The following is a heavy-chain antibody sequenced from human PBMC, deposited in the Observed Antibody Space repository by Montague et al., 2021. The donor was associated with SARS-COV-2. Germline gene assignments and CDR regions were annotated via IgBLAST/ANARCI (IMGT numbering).Heavy chain of an antibody. CDR1: GGSFGGYY. Sequence: TLSLTCAVYGGSFGGYYWSWIRQHPGKGLEWIGYIYYSGSTYYNPSLKSRVTISVDTSKNQFSLKLSSVTAADTAVYYCARVQGITMIVVVIGAFDIWGQGTMVTVSS. D-gene: IGHD3-22*01. V-gene: IGHV4-31*11. CDR3: ARVQGITMIVVVIGAFDI. J-gene: IGHJ3*02. CDR2: IYYSGST.